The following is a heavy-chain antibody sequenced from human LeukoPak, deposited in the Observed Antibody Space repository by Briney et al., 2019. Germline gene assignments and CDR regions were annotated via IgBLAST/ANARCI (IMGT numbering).Heavy chain of an antibody. CDR2: IIPIFGTA. D-gene: IGHD3-22*01. CDR3: ARDGPYDSSGYYYSTPFDY. J-gene: IGHJ4*02. V-gene: IGHV1-69*13. CDR1: GGTFNSYA. Sequence: SVKVSCKASGGTFNSYAISWVRQAPGQGLEWMGGIIPIFGTANYAQKFQGRVTITADESTSTAYMELSSLRSEDTAVYYCARDGPYDSSGYYYSTPFDYWGQGTLVTVSS.